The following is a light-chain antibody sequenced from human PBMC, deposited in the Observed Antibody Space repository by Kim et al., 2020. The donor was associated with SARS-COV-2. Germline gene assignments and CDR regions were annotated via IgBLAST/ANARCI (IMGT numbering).Light chain of an antibody. CDR3: CSYAGNATGV. CDR2: EVT. V-gene: IGLV2-23*02. Sequence: QSVLTQPASVSGSPGQSITISCTGTSSDVGTYNLVSWYQQLPGKAPKLIFYEVTKRPSGVSNRFSGSKSGNTASLRISGLQAEDEADYFCCSYAGNATGVFGTGTKVTVL. CDR1: SSDVGTYNL. J-gene: IGLJ1*01.